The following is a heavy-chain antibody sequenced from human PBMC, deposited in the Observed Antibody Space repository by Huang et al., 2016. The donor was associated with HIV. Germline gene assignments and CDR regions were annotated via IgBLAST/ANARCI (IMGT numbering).Heavy chain of an antibody. D-gene: IGHD1-26*01. Sequence: QVQLVQSGAEVKKPGSSVKVSCNASGGTFSNHGFSWVRQAPGQGLEWRGGIIPVFGTQYYTPKFQGRVTITADESTSTVYMELSSLTPDDTAEYYCARVRGYSGSYYGMDVWGQGTTVTVSS. CDR3: ARVRGYSGSYYGMDV. V-gene: IGHV1-69*01. CDR2: IIPVFGTQ. J-gene: IGHJ6*02. CDR1: GGTFSNHG.